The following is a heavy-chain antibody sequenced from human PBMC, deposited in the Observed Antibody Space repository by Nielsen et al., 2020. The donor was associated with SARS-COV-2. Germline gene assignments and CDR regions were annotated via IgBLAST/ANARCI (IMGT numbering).Heavy chain of an antibody. J-gene: IGHJ3*02. CDR1: GGPINSGDYY. Sequence: SETLSLTYTVSGGPINSGDYYWNRVRQPPGKGLEWIGYIYYSGTTYYNPSHESRATISVATSKSQFSLKLRSVTAADTAVYYCARATMTDADAFDIWGQGAMVSVSS. CDR3: ARATMTDADAFDI. V-gene: IGHV4-30-4*01. D-gene: IGHD4-17*01. CDR2: IYYSGTT.